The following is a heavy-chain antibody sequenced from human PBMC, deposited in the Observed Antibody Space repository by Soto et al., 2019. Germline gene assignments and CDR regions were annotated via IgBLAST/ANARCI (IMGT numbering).Heavy chain of an antibody. V-gene: IGHV1-46*01. CDR1: GYTFTDYR. D-gene: IGHD6-6*01. J-gene: IGHJ5*02. CDR3: ARPAGRLANWFDP. Sequence: QVQLVQSGVEVKKPGASVKVSCKASGYTFTDYRMIWVRQAPGQGLEWMGIINPSGGSTNYAPNFQGRVTLTRDSFTSTVDMELSNLRSEDTAVYYCARPAGRLANWFDPWGQGTLVTVSS. CDR2: INPSGGST.